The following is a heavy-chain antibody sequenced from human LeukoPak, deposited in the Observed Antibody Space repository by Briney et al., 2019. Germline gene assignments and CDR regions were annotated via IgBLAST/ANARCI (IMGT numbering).Heavy chain of an antibody. V-gene: IGHV3-33*01. Sequence: GGSLRLSCAASGFTFSGHGMRWIRQAPGKGLEWVAVIWHDGSKQLYADSVKGRFSISRDDSTSTLYLQMNSLRAEDTAVYYCAREDSSGWFSAYWGQGTLVTVSS. CDR2: IWHDGSKQ. J-gene: IGHJ4*02. CDR3: AREDSSGWFSAY. D-gene: IGHD6-19*01. CDR1: GFTFSGHG.